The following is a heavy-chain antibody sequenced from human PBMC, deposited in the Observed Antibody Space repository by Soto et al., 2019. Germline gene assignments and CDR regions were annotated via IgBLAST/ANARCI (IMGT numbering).Heavy chain of an antibody. J-gene: IGHJ5*02. CDR3: AGARCGAGGWFDP. D-gene: IGHD1-26*01. CDR2: IIPILGIA. Sequence: QVQLVQSGAEVQKPGSSVKVSCKASGGTFSSYTISWVRQAPGQGLEWMGRIIPILGIANYAQKFQGRVTITADKSTSTADMELSSLRSEDTAVYDGAGARCGAGGWFDPWGQGTLVTVSS. CDR1: GGTFSSYT. V-gene: IGHV1-69*02.